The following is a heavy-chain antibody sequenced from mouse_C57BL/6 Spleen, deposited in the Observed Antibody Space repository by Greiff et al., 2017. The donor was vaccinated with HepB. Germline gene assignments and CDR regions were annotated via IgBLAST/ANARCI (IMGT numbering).Heavy chain of an antibody. D-gene: IGHD2-5*01. CDR1: GYAFSSSW. J-gene: IGHJ4*01. CDR3: ARRVYSNYAMDY. V-gene: IGHV1-82*01. Sequence: QVQLQQSGPELVKPGASVKISCKASGYAFSSSWMNWVKQRPGKGLEWIGRIYPGDGDTNYNGKFKGKATLTADKSSSTAYMQLSSLTSEDSAVYFCARRVYSNYAMDYWGQGTSVTVSS. CDR2: IYPGDGDT.